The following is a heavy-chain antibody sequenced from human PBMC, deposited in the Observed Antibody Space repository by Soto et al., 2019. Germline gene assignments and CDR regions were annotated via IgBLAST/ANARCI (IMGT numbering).Heavy chain of an antibody. D-gene: IGHD1-7*01. CDR3: ARDRGVTGTTPNWFDP. V-gene: IGHV4-38-2*02. Sequence: LSLTCAVSGYSISSGYYWGWIRQPPGKGLEWIGSIYHSGSTYYNPSLKSRVTISVDTSKNQFSLKLSSVTAADTAVYYCARDRGVTGTTPNWFDPWGQGTLVTSPQ. CDR1: GYSISSGYY. J-gene: IGHJ5*02. CDR2: IYHSGST.